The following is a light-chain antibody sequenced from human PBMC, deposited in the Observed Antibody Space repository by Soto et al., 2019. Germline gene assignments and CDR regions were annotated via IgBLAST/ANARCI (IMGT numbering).Light chain of an antibody. Sequence: QSVLTQPASVSGSPGQSITISCIGTSSDVGSYNLVSWYQQHPGKAPKVLIYEVSERPSGVSNRFSGSKSGNTASLTISGLQAVDEAEYYCCSYAGSRTHVLFGGGTKVTVL. V-gene: IGLV2-23*02. CDR3: CSYAGSRTHVL. J-gene: IGLJ2*01. CDR2: EVS. CDR1: SSDVGSYNL.